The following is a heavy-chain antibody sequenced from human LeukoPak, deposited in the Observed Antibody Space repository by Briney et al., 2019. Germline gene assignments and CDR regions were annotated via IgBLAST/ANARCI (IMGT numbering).Heavy chain of an antibody. CDR3: ARRSSSSFAPIDY. CDR1: GGSISTYY. J-gene: IGHJ4*02. CDR2: IYYSGST. Sequence: SETLSLTCTVSGGSISTYYWSWIRQPPGKGLEWIGYIYYSGSTNYNPSLNSRVTISVDTSKNQFSLKLSSVTAADTAVYYCARRSSSSFAPIDYWGQGTLVTVSS. V-gene: IGHV4-59*01. D-gene: IGHD6-6*01.